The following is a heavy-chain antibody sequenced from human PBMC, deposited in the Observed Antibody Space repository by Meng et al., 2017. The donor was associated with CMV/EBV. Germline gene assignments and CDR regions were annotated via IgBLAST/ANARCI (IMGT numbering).Heavy chain of an antibody. Sequence: SASTLTCHFIHWVRQAPGQGLEWMGWINPSSGATQYAHKFQGFIALTRDASINTAYMELRTLRSDDTAVYYCARRVVRGPPGDGWFDPWGQGTLVTVSS. CDR3: ARRVVRGPPGDGWFDP. V-gene: IGHV1-2*04. D-gene: IGHD3-10*02. CDR2: INPSSGAT. CDR1: ASTLTCHF. J-gene: IGHJ5*02.